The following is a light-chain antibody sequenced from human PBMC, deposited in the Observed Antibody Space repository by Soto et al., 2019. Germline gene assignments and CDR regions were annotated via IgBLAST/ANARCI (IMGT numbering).Light chain of an antibody. CDR1: SSDVGGYNY. CDR2: EVS. J-gene: IGLJ3*02. CDR3: SSFTTITTLEV. Sequence: QSALTQPASVSGSPGQSITISCTGTSSDVGGYNYVSWYQQHPGKAPKLIIYEVSDRPSGVSDRFSGSKSGNTASLTISELQAEDEADYYCSSFTTITTLEVFGGGTKLTVL. V-gene: IGLV2-14*01.